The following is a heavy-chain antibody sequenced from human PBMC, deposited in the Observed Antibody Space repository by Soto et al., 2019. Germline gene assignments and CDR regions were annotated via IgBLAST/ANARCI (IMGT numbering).Heavy chain of an antibody. D-gene: IGHD2-2*01. Sequence: QVQLVQSGAEVKKPGSSVKVSCKASGGTFSSYAISWVRQAPGQGLEWMGGIIPISGTANYAQKFRGRGTITADESTSTAYMELSSLRSEDTAVYYCARSQGSSTSLEIYYYYYYGMDVWGQGTTVTASS. CDR3: ARSQGSSTSLEIYYYYYYGMDV. V-gene: IGHV1-69*01. CDR2: IIPISGTA. J-gene: IGHJ6*02. CDR1: GGTFSSYA.